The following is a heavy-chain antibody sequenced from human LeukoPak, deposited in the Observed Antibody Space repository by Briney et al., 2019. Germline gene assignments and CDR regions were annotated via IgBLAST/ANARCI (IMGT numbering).Heavy chain of an antibody. J-gene: IGHJ4*02. CDR3: AKETSSSFDY. CDR2: ISNSGGST. D-gene: IGHD6-6*01. CDR1: GFTFSSYA. Sequence: GGSLRISCAASGFTFSSYAMNWVRQAPGKGLEWVSGISNSGGSTYYADSVKGRFTISRDNSKNTLYLQMNSLRAEDTAVYYCAKETSSSFDYWGQGTLVTVSS. V-gene: IGHV3-23*01.